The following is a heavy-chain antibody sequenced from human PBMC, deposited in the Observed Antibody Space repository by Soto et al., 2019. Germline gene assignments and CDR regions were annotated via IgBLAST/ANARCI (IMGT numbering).Heavy chain of an antibody. J-gene: IGHJ4*02. CDR1: GYTFTSYG. CDR3: ARVYYYGSGSYRGFDY. D-gene: IGHD3-10*01. CDR2: ISAYNGNT. Sequence: QVQLVQSGAEVKKPGASVKVSCKASGYTFTSYGISWVRQAPGQGLEWMGWISAYNGNTNYAQKLQGRVTMTTDTXTXTAYMELRSLRSDDTAVYYCARVYYYGSGSYRGFDYWGQGTLVTVSS. V-gene: IGHV1-18*01.